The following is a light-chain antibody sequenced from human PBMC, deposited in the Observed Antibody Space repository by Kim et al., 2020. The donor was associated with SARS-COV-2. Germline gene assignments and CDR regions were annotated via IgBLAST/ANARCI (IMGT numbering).Light chain of an antibody. CDR2: KAS. J-gene: IGKJ1*01. V-gene: IGKV1-5*03. CDR1: QRISHW. Sequence: DIQMTQSPSTLSASVGDRVTITCRASQRISHWLAWYQQKPGKAPKLLIYKASNLESGVPSRFSGSGSGTEFTLTISSLQPDDFATYSSKQYNSFPWAFGQGTKVDIK. CDR3: KQYNSFPWA.